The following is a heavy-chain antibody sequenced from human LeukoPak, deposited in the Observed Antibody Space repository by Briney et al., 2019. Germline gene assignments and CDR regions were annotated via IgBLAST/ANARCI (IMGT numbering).Heavy chain of an antibody. V-gene: IGHV3-33*08. D-gene: IGHD6-19*01. CDR2: IWYDGSNK. CDR3: ARERPLSGSRHSGWYGHDAFDI. CDR1: GFTFSSYA. Sequence: PGGSLRLSCAASGFTFSSYAMHWVRQAPGKGLEWVAVIWYDGSNKYYADSVKGRFTISRDNSKNTLYLQMNSLRAEDTAVYYCARERPLSGSRHSGWYGHDAFDIWGQGTMVTVSS. J-gene: IGHJ3*02.